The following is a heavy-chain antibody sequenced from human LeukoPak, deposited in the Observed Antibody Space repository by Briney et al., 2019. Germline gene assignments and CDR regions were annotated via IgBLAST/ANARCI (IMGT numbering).Heavy chain of an antibody. D-gene: IGHD3-10*01. J-gene: IGHJ4*02. CDR2: IYYSGSA. CDR3: ARSYGSGNYFDY. V-gene: IGHV4-59*01. Sequence: PSETLSLTCTVSGGSISGYSWTWIRQPPGKGLEWIGYIYYSGSAKYNPSLKSRVTISVDTSKNQFSLKLSSVTAADTAVYYCARSYGSGNYFDYWGQGTLVTVSS. CDR1: GGSISGYS.